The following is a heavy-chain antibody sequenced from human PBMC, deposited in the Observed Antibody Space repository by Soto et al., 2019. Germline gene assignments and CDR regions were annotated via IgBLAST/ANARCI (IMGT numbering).Heavy chain of an antibody. V-gene: IGHV3-11*01. D-gene: IGHD6-19*01. CDR1: GFTFSDYY. CDR2: ISSSGSTI. J-gene: IGHJ6*03. Sequence: GGSLRLSCAASGFTFSDYYMSWIRQAPGKGLEWVSYISSSGSTIYYADSVKGRFTISRDNAKNSLYLQMNSLRAEDTAVYYCASPTVAVTGPYYYYMDVWGKGTTVTVSS. CDR3: ASPTVAVTGPYYYYMDV.